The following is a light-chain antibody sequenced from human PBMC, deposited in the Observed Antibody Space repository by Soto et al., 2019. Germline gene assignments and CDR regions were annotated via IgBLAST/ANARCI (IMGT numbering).Light chain of an antibody. CDR1: QSVSSSY. J-gene: IGKJ2*01. CDR3: QRYGSSPNT. CDR2: GAS. V-gene: IGKV3-20*01. Sequence: EIVLTQSPGTLSLSPGERATLSCRASQSVSSSYLAWYQQKPGQAPRLLIYGASSRATGIPDRFSGSGSGTDFTLNIRRLEPEDFAVYYCQRYGSSPNTFGKGTKLEIK.